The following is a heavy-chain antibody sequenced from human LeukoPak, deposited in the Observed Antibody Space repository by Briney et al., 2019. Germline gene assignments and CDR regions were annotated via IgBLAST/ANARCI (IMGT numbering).Heavy chain of an antibody. CDR3: ARDLWSVQYGDYVGGMDV. CDR2: IYYSGST. CDR1: GGSISSYY. V-gene: IGHV4-59*01. J-gene: IGHJ6*02. Sequence: SETLSLTCTVSGGSISSYYWSWIRQPPGKGLEWIGYIYYSGSTNYNPSLKSRVTISVDTSKNQFSLKLSSVTAADTAVYYCARDLWSVQYGDYVGGMDVWGQGTTVTVSS. D-gene: IGHD4-17*01.